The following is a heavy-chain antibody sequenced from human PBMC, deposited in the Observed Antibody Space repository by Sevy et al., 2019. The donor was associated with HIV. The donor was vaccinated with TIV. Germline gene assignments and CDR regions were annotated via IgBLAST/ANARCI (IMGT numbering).Heavy chain of an antibody. CDR2: IYYSGST. J-gene: IGHJ4*02. CDR3: ASHLGTEKDY. CDR1: GGSISSYY. Sequence: SETLSLTCTVSGGSISSYYWSWIRQPPGKGLEWFGYIYYSGSTNYNPSLKSRVTISVDTSKNQFSLKLSSVTAADTAVYYCASHLGTEKDYWGQGTLVTVSS. V-gene: IGHV4-59*01. D-gene: IGHD3-10*01.